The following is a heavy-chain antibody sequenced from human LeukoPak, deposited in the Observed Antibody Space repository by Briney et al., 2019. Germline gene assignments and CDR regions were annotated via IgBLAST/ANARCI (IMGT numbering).Heavy chain of an antibody. CDR2: ISAYNGNT. J-gene: IGHJ5*02. D-gene: IGHD2-2*01. Sequence: ASVKVSCKASGYTFTSYGISWVRQAPGQGLEWMGWISAYNGNTNYAQKLQGRVTMTTDTSTSTAYMELRSLRSDDTAVYYCARDGLGYCSSTSCRMVWFDPWGQGTLVTVSS. CDR1: GYTFTSYG. V-gene: IGHV1-18*01. CDR3: ARDGLGYCSSTSCRMVWFDP.